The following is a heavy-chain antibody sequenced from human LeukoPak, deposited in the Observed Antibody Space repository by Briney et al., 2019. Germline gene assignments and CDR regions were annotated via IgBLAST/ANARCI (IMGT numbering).Heavy chain of an antibody. J-gene: IGHJ5*02. CDR2: IYYSGST. V-gene: IGHV4-39*07. CDR3: ARGGLSIVVVTATVRRWFDP. Sequence: PSETLSLTCTVSGGSISSSSYYWGWIRQPPGKGLEWIGHIYYSGSTYYNPSLKSRVTMSVDTSKNQFSLKLSSVTAADTAVYYCARGGLSIVVVTATVRRWFDPWGQGTLVTVSS. D-gene: IGHD2-21*02. CDR1: GGSISSSSYY.